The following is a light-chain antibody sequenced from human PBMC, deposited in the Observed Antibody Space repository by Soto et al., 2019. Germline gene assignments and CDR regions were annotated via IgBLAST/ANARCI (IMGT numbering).Light chain of an antibody. J-gene: IGLJ1*01. CDR3: SSYTSSSTQV. Sequence: QSVLTQPASVSWSRGQSITMACTGTRSDVGGYNYVSWYQQHPGKAPKLMIYEVSNRPSGVSNRFSGSKSGNTASLTISGLQAEDEADYYCSSYTSSSTQVFGTGTKVTVL. V-gene: IGLV2-14*01. CDR1: RSDVGGYNY. CDR2: EVS.